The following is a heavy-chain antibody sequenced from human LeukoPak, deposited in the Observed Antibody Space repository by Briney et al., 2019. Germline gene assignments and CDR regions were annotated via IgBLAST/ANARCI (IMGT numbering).Heavy chain of an antibody. V-gene: IGHV4-34*01. J-gene: IGHJ3*02. D-gene: IGHD6-19*01. CDR1: GGSFSGYY. CDR3: ARERQWLVPDAFDI. CDR2: INHSGST. Sequence: SETLSLTCAVYGGSFSGYYRSWIRQPPGKGLEWIGEINHSGSTNYNPSLKSRVTISVDTSKNQFSLKLSSVTAANTAVYYCARERQWLVPDAFDIWGQGTMVTVSS.